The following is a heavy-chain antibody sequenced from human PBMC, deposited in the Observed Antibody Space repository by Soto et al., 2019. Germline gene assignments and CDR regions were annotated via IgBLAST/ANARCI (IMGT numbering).Heavy chain of an antibody. Sequence: PGGSLRLSCAASGFTFSSYAMHWVRQAPGKGLEYVSAISSNGGSTYYANSVKGRFTISRDNSKNTLYLQMGSLRAEDMAVYYCARDKTSIAARPGGYYYYYMDVWGKGTTVTVSS. CDR1: GFTFSSYA. CDR2: ISSNGGST. CDR3: ARDKTSIAARPGGYYYYYMDV. D-gene: IGHD6-6*01. V-gene: IGHV3-64*01. J-gene: IGHJ6*03.